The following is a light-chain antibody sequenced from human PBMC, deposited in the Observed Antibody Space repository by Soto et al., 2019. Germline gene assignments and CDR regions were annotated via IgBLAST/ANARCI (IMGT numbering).Light chain of an antibody. CDR2: DAS. Sequence: EIVLTQSPATLSLSPGERATLSCRASQSVSYYLAWYQQKPGQAPRLLIYDASSRATDIPARFSGSGSGTDFTLTISSLEPEDFAVYYCQQRSNGLTFGGGTKVEIK. CDR1: QSVSYY. V-gene: IGKV3-11*01. J-gene: IGKJ4*01. CDR3: QQRSNGLT.